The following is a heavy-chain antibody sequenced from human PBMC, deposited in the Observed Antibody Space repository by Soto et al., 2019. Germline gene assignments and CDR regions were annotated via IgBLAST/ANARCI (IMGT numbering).Heavy chain of an antibody. V-gene: IGHV1-69*12. CDR1: GGTFSSYA. CDR3: ARDVVPGRWSYYFDY. CDR2: IIPIFGTA. Sequence: QVQLVQSGAEVKKPGSSVKVSCKASGGTFSSYAISWVRQAPGQGLEWMGGIIPIFGTANYAQKFQGRVTITADEYTSTAYMELSSLRSEDTAVYYCARDVVPGRWSYYFDYWGQGTLVTVSS. J-gene: IGHJ4*02. D-gene: IGHD2-15*01.